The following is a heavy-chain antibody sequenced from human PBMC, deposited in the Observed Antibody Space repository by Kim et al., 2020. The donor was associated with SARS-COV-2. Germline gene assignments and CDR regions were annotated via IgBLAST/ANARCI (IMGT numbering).Heavy chain of an antibody. V-gene: IGHV5-51*01. Sequence: GESLKISCKGSGYSFTSYWIGWVRQMPGKGLEWMGIIYPGDSDTRYSPSFQGQVTISADKSISTAYLQWSSLKASDTAMYYCAILLGKFGSGSYNSYWGQGTLVTVSS. CDR3: AILLGKFGSGSYNSY. D-gene: IGHD3-10*01. CDR1: GYSFTSYW. CDR2: IYPGDSDT. J-gene: IGHJ4*02.